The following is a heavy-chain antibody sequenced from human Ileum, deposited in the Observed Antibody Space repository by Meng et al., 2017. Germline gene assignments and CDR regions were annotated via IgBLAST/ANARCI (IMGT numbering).Heavy chain of an antibody. CDR2: ISGTGKI. Sequence: GESLKISCSASGFTFSAYAISWVRQAPGKGLEWVSTISGTGKIYFADSVKGQFTISRDNSKNTAYLQSNSLRSEDTAVYYCAKVLRSSWKVDDWGQGTRVTVSS. V-gene: IGHV3-23*01. D-gene: IGHD6-13*01. CDR1: GFTFSAYA. CDR3: AKVLRSSWKVDD. J-gene: IGHJ4*01.